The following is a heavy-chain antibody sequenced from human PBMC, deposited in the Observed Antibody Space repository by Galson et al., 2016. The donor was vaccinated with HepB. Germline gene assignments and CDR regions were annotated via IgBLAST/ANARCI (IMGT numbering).Heavy chain of an antibody. V-gene: IGHV3-7*03. CDR2: IKQDGSEK. CDR3: ARDRSRGSGNFGY. Sequence: SLRLSCAASGFTFSSYSMTWVRQAPGKGLEWVANIKQDGSEKYYVDSVKGRFTISRDNAKNSLYLQMNSLRGADTAVYYCARDRSRGSGNFGYWGQGTLVTVSS. J-gene: IGHJ4*02. D-gene: IGHD3-10*01. CDR1: GFTFSSYS.